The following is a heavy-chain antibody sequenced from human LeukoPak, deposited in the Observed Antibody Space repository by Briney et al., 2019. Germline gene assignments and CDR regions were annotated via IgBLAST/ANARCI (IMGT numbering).Heavy chain of an antibody. Sequence: SYTLSLTCYFYNWSFSGYYWSWIRQLKGKGLDWIAEINHKGSTNYNPYLKSRVTISVDTSKNQFSLKLSSVTAADMVFFFQAEDGIRDCTNGVCYRGYYYGMDVWGQGTTVTVSS. CDR3: AEDGIRDCTNGVCYRGYYYGMDV. CDR1: NWSFSGYY. V-gene: IGHV4-34*01. J-gene: IGHJ6*02. D-gene: IGHD2-8*01. CDR2: INHKGST.